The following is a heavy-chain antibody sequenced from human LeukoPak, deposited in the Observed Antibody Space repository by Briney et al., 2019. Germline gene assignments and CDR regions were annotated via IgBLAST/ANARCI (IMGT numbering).Heavy chain of an antibody. V-gene: IGHV3-30*02. D-gene: IGHD3-22*01. Sequence: GGSLRLSCAASGFTFSSYGMHWVRQAPGKGLEWVAYIQYDGSNEQYAHSVKGRFRISRDNAKNSLYLQMNSLRAEDTAVYYCARDNSPYYYDSSGYYSDYWGQGTLVTVSS. CDR2: IQYDGSNE. J-gene: IGHJ4*02. CDR1: GFTFSSYG. CDR3: ARDNSPYYYDSSGYYSDY.